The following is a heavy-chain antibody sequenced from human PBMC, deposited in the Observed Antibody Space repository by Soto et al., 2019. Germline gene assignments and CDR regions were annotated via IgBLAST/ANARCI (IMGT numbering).Heavy chain of an antibody. CDR1: GYTFTSYA. Sequence: ASVKVSCKASGYTFTSYAMHWVRQAPGQRLEWIGWINAGNGNTKYSQKFQGRVTITRDTSASTAYMELSSLRSEDTAVYYCASYRAKITGTPYYYYYYGMDVWGQGTTVTVSS. CDR3: ASYRAKITGTPYYYYYYGMDV. J-gene: IGHJ6*02. V-gene: IGHV1-3*01. CDR2: INAGNGNT. D-gene: IGHD1-7*01.